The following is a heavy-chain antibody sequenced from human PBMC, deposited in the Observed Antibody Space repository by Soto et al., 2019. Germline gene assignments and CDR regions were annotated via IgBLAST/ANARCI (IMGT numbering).Heavy chain of an antibody. J-gene: IGHJ3*02. Sequence: GGSLRLSCAASGFNFSSYAMSWVRQAPGKGLEWVSAISGSGGSTYYADYVKVRFNISRDNSKNTLYLQMNILRAEEPAVYYCAKGVDLRTGTFAFYIWGQGTIVTFTS. CDR1: GFNFSSYA. D-gene: IGHD7-27*01. V-gene: IGHV3-23*01. CDR2: ISGSGGST. CDR3: AKGVDLRTGTFAFYI.